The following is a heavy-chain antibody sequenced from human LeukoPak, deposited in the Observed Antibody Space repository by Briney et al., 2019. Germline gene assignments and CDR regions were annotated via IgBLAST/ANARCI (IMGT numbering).Heavy chain of an antibody. CDR2: IGGSGGST. CDR3: AKVGVGASNYYFDY. Sequence: TGGSLRLSCAASGFTFSSYPMRWVRQAPGKGLEWVAAIGGSGGSTYYADSVKGRFTISRDNSKNTLYLQMNSLRAEDTAVYYCAKVGVGASNYYFDYWGQGTLVTVSS. D-gene: IGHD1-26*01. V-gene: IGHV3-23*01. J-gene: IGHJ4*02. CDR1: GFTFSSYP.